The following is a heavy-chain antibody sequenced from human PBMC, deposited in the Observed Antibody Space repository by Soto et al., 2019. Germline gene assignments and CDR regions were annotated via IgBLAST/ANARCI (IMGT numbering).Heavy chain of an antibody. J-gene: IGHJ4*02. CDR3: ARGYFDY. V-gene: IGHV3-21*01. CDR1: GFTFGSST. Sequence: ESLKLSCAASGFTFGSSTMNWVRQAPGKGLEWVSSISSSGNHIYYADSVKGRLTISRDNAKNSLYLQMNSLRADDTAVYYCARGYFDYWGQGTLVTVSS. CDR2: ISSSGNHI.